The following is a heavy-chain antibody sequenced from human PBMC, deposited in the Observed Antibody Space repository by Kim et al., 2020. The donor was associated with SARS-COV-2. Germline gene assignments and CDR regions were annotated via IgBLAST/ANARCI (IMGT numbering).Heavy chain of an antibody. CDR2: IYYSGST. D-gene: IGHD6-13*01. V-gene: IGHV4-39*01. CDR1: GGSISSSSYY. J-gene: IGHJ2*01. CDR3: ARHESLAAGTYWYFDL. Sequence: SETLSLTCTVSGGSISSSSYYWGWIRQPPGKGLEWIGSIYYSGSTYYNPSLKSRVTISVDTSKNQFSLKLSSVTAADTAVYYCARHESLAAGTYWYFDLWGRGTLVTVSS.